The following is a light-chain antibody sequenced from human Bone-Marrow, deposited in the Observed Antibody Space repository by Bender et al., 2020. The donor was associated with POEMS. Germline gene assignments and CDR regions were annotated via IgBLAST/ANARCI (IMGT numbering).Light chain of an antibody. J-gene: IGLJ2*01. Sequence: QSALTQPASVSGSPGQSITISCTGTSGDIGAYDFVSWYQQHPGSAPKVIIYDVTDRPSGVSDRFSGSKSGNTAYLSISGLQVEDEADYYCSSYGGTSALFGGGTKLTVL. CDR1: SGDIGAYDF. CDR3: SSYGGTSAL. CDR2: DVT. V-gene: IGLV2-14*03.